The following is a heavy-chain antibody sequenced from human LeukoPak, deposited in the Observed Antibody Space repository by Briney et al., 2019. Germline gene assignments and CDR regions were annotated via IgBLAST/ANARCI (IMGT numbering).Heavy chain of an antibody. CDR3: ARLARVFTVTTVGDAFDI. D-gene: IGHD4-17*01. CDR1: GGSISSYY. V-gene: IGHV4-59*08. CDR2: IYYSGST. J-gene: IGHJ3*02. Sequence: SETLSLTCPVSGGSISSYYWSWIRQPPGKGLEWIGYIYYSGSTNYNPSLKSRVTISVDTSKNQFSLKLSSVTAADTAVYYCARLARVFTVTTVGDAFDIWGQGTMVTVSS.